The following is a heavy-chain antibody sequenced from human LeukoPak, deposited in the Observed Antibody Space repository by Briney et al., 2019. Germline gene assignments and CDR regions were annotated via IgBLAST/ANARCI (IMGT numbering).Heavy chain of an antibody. V-gene: IGHV4-59*08. CDR1: GGSISSYY. CDR3: ARQGGGFWYFDL. CDR2: IYYSGST. D-gene: IGHD6-25*01. J-gene: IGHJ2*01. Sequence: SETPSLTCTVSGGSISSYYWSWIRQPPGKGLKWIGYIYYSGSTNYNPSLKSRVTISVDTSKNQFSLKLSSVTAADTAVYYCARQGGGFWYFDLWGRGTLVTVSS.